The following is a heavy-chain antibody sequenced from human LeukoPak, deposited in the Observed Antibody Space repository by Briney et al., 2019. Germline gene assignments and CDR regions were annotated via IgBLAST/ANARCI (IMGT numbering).Heavy chain of an antibody. D-gene: IGHD6-13*01. J-gene: IGHJ4*02. Sequence: GRSLRLSCAASGFTFSSYGMEWVRQAPGKGLGWDGVIWYDGSNKYYADSVKGRFTISRDNSKNTLYLQMNSLRAEDTALYYCARVTSSWSLDKWGQGTLVTVSS. V-gene: IGHV3-33*01. CDR2: IWYDGSNK. CDR3: ARVTSSWSLDK. CDR1: GFTFSSYG.